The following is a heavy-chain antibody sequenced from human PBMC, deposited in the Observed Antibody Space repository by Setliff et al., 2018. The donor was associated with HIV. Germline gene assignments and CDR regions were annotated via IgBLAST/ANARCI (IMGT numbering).Heavy chain of an antibody. CDR3: AKDGNYYDSSAGYYFDY. CDR1: GFTFRRFA. Sequence: PGGSLRLSCTASGFTFRRFAMSWVRQAPGKGLEWVSTTGGSGGATDYADSVKGRITISRDNSKNTLYLQMNSLRAEDTAVYYCAKDGNYYDSSAGYYFDYWGQGTLVTVSS. J-gene: IGHJ4*02. D-gene: IGHD3-22*01. V-gene: IGHV3-23*01. CDR2: TGGSGGAT.